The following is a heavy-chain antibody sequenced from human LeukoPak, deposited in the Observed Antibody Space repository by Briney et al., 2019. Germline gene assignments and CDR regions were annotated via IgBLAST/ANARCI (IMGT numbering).Heavy chain of an antibody. V-gene: IGHV4-59*08. CDR3: ARRNSSSWRRRDAFDI. CDR1: GGSISSFH. Sequence: SETLSLTCAVSGGSISSFHWSWIRQPPGKGLEWIGYIYYSGSTNYNPSLKSRVTISVDTSKNQFSLKLSSVTAADTAVYYCARRNSSSWRRRDAFDIWGQGTMVTVSS. J-gene: IGHJ3*02. CDR2: IYYSGST. D-gene: IGHD6-13*01.